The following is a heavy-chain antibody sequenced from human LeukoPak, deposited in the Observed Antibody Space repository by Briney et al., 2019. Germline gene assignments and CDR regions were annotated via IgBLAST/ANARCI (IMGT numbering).Heavy chain of an antibody. Sequence: PSETLSLTCAVSGGSIISGNWWSWVRQPPGKGLEWIGEIYHSGRANYNPSLKSRVTISLDTSKNQFSLKLSSVTAADTAVYYCARLARRGGYDYVWGSYLIDYWGQGTLVTVSS. V-gene: IGHV4-4*02. CDR2: IYHSGRA. CDR3: ARLARRGGYDYVWGSYLIDY. CDR1: GGSIISGNW. J-gene: IGHJ4*02. D-gene: IGHD3-16*02.